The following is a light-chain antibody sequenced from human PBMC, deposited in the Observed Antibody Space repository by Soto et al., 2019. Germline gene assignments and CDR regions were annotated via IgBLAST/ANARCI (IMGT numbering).Light chain of an antibody. V-gene: IGKV1-5*01. CDR3: QQYHPYST. J-gene: IGKJ1*01. CDR1: QNVNSW. Sequence: DIQMTQSPSTLSASVGDRVTITCRASQNVNSWLSWYQQKPGKAPKLLIYDAFSLESGVASRFSASGSGTEFTLTISSLQPDDFATYYCQQYHPYSTFGQGTKVEIK. CDR2: DAF.